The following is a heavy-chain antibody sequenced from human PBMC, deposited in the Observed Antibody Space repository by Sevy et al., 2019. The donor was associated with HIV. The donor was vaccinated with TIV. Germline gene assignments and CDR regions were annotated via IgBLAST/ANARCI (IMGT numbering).Heavy chain of an antibody. J-gene: IGHJ5*02. CDR2: INHTGST. CDR1: GGSFSGYY. D-gene: IGHD1-20*01. Sequence: SETLSLTCAVYGGSFSGYYWSWIRQSPGKGLEWIGEINHTGSTNYNPSLKSRVTISLDTSKNQFSLKLSSVTAADTAVYYYAPRSDNWNDGWFDPWGQGTLVTVSS. V-gene: IGHV4-34*01. CDR3: APRSDNWNDGWFDP.